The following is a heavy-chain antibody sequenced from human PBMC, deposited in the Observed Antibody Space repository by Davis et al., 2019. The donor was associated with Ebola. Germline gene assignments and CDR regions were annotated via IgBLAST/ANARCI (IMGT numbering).Heavy chain of an antibody. V-gene: IGHV5-10-1*01. Sequence: PGGSLRLSCKGSGYSFTSYWISWVRQMPGKGLEWMGRIDPSDSYTNYSPSFQGHVTISADKSISTAYLQWSSLKASDTAMYYCARGDTWYFYHAMDVWGKGTTVTVSS. D-gene: IGHD3-16*01. CDR2: IDPSDSYT. CDR3: ARGDTWYFYHAMDV. CDR1: GYSFTSYW. J-gene: IGHJ6*04.